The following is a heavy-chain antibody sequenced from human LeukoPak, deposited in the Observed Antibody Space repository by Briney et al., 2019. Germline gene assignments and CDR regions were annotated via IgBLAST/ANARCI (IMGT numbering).Heavy chain of an antibody. CDR2: IYYSGST. V-gene: IGHV4-59*01. CDR3: ARLHCSSPSCHRNWFDP. CDR1: GGSINNYY. D-gene: IGHD2-2*01. J-gene: IGHJ5*02. Sequence: SETLSLTCTVSGGSINNYYWSWIRQPPGKGLEWIGYIYYSGSTNYNPSLKSRVTMSVDTSKNQFSLKLRSVTAADTAVYYCARLHCSSPSCHRNWFDPWGQGTLVTVSS.